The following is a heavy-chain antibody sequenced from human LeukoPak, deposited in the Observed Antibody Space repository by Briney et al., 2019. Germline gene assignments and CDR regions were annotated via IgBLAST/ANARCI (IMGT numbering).Heavy chain of an antibody. V-gene: IGHV4-38-2*01. Sequence: NPSETLSLTCAVSGYSISSGYYWGWIRQPPGKGLEWIGSIYHSGSTYYNPSLKSRVTISVDTSKNQFSLKLSSVTAADTAVYYCARPISWQDWFDPWGQGTLVTVSS. CDR3: ARPISWQDWFDP. CDR2: IYHSGST. CDR1: GYSISSGYY. J-gene: IGHJ5*02. D-gene: IGHD5-12*01.